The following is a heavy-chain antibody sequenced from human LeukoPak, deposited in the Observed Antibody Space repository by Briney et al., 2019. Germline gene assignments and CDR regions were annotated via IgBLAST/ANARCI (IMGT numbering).Heavy chain of an antibody. CDR3: ARDKGSGYVY. V-gene: IGHV3-30*03. CDR2: ISYDGSNK. CDR1: GFTFSSYG. Sequence: GGSLRLSCAASGFTFSSYGMHWVRQAPGKGLEWVAVISYDGSNKYYADSVKGRFTISRDNSKSTLYLQMNSLRAEDTAVYYCARDKGSGYVYWGQGTLVTVSS. J-gene: IGHJ4*02. D-gene: IGHD5-12*01.